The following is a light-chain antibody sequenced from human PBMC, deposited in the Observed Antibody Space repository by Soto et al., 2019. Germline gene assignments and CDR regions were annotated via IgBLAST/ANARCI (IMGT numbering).Light chain of an antibody. CDR3: QQYCTTPWT. J-gene: IGKJ1*01. CDR2: WAS. Sequence: DIVMTQSPDSLAVSLGERATINCKSSQSVLYSSNNKEYLAWYQQKPGQFPKVLIYWASTRESGVPDRFSGSGSGTDFTLTISSLQAEDAAVYYCQQYCTTPWTFGQGTKVEIK. CDR1: QSVLYSSNNKEY. V-gene: IGKV4-1*01.